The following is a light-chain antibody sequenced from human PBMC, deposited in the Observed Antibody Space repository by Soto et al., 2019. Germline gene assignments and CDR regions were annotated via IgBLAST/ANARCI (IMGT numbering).Light chain of an antibody. J-gene: IGLJ1*01. CDR2: DVT. CDR1: SSDVGGYDY. V-gene: IGLV2-11*01. CDR3: CSYAGSVTFV. Sequence: QSVLTQPRSVSGSPGQSVTISCTGTSSDVGGYDYVSWYQQHPDKAPKLMIYDVTKRPSGVPDRFSGSKSGNTASLTISGLQAEDEADYYCCSYAGSVTFVFGTGTKVTVL.